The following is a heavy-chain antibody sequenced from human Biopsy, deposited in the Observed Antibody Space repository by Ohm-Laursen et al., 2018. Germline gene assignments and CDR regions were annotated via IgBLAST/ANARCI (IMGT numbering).Heavy chain of an antibody. CDR3: ARVVGAATGFDQ. Sequence: SETLSLTCTASGGSISSDYWSWIRQTPGKGLEWIGYIYYSGTTDYSPSLKSRVTISIDRSKNQFFLKLSSVTAEDTAVYYCARVVGAATGFDQWGQGIPVTVSS. CDR1: GGSISSDY. CDR2: IYYSGTT. D-gene: IGHD1-26*01. V-gene: IGHV4-59*01. J-gene: IGHJ4*02.